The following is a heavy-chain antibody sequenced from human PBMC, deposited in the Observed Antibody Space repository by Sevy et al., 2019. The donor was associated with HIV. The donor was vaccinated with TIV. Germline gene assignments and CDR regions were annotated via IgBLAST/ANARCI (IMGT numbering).Heavy chain of an antibody. V-gene: IGHV4-39*01. J-gene: IGHJ5*01. D-gene: IGHD3-10*01. CDR2: IYYIGNT. Sequence: SETLSLTCSVSGGSISNSAYYWGWIRQPPGKGLEWISNIYYIGNTYYKPSLKSRVTISVDTSKNQFSLQLSSVTAADTAVYYCARWTMGITMIQGEFDSWGQGTLVTVSS. CDR1: GGSISNSAYY. CDR3: ARWTMGITMIQGEFDS.